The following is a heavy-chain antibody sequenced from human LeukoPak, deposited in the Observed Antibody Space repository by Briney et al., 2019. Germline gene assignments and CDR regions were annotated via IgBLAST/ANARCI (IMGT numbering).Heavy chain of an antibody. CDR2: IKGTGDSP. CDR1: GFTFTNYH. CDR3: ARAPAGTLDF. Sequence: ASVKVSCKASGFTFTNYHMHWVRQAPGQGLEWVGLIKGTGDSPDYAQKFRGRVTVTCDTSTTYLELWSLKLEDTAVYYCARAPAGTLDFWGQGTLVTVSS. V-gene: IGHV1-46*01. J-gene: IGHJ4*02. D-gene: IGHD6-13*01.